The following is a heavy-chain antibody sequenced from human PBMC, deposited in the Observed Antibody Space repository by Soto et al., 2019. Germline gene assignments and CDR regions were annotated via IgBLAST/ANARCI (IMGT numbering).Heavy chain of an antibody. Sequence: GGSLRLSCTASGLTLRSFTMNWVRQAPGKGLEWVSTISRNSAYIDYTDALRGSFTISRDNAKNSLHLQMNSLRAEDPAVYYCARAAYWGPGTQVTVSS. V-gene: IGHV3-21*01. J-gene: IGHJ4*02. CDR2: ISRNSAYI. CDR3: ARAAY. CDR1: GLTLRSFT.